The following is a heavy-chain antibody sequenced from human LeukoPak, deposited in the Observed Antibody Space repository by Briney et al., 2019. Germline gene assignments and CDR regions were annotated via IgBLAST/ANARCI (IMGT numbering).Heavy chain of an antibody. Sequence: PSETLSLTCAVYGGSFSSYYWNWIRQPPGKGLEWVGEIYHSGSTIYNPSLKSRVTISVDMSKNQLSLKLNSVTAADTAVYFCARDQVTAAGTGGLGYWGQGTLVTVSS. V-gene: IGHV4-59*01. D-gene: IGHD6-13*01. J-gene: IGHJ4*02. CDR1: GGSFSSYY. CDR3: ARDQVTAAGTGGLGY. CDR2: IYHSGST.